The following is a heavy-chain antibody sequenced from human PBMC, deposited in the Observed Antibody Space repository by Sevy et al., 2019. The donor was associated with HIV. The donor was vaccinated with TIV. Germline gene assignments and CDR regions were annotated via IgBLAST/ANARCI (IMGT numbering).Heavy chain of an antibody. CDR1: GFTFSSYS. Sequence: GGSLRLSCAASGFTFSSYSMNWVRQAPGKGLEWVSYISSSSTIYYADSVKGRFTISRDNAKNSLYLQMNSLRAEDTAVYYCARERKSVVVVVAATMGINWFDPWGQGTLVTVSS. CDR3: ARERKSVVVVVAATMGINWFDP. D-gene: IGHD2-15*01. J-gene: IGHJ5*02. V-gene: IGHV3-48*01. CDR2: ISSSSTI.